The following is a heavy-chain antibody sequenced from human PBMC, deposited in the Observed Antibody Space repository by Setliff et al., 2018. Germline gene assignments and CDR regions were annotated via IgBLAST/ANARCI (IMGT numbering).Heavy chain of an antibody. J-gene: IGHJ6*02. D-gene: IGHD2-8*02. Sequence: GGSLRLSCAASGITFKNAWMTWVRQAPGKGLEWVGRIKSKGEDETTNFAASVKGRFSLSRDDSRNMIYLQMKSLAAEDTATYYCVRELRQDLAKVVYDEYYHGMDVWGQGTAVTVSS. CDR1: GITFKNAW. CDR3: VRELRQDLAKVVYDEYYHGMDV. CDR2: IKSKGEDETT. V-gene: IGHV3-15*01.